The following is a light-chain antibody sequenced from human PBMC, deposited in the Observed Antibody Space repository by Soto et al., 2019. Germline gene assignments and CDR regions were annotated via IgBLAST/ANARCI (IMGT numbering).Light chain of an antibody. V-gene: IGKV3-20*01. CDR2: GTS. Sequence: EIVLTQSPYSLPSSPGERATVSCRASQSVSRSNLAWYQHKPGQAPRLLIYGTSNRATGIPDRFTGSGSGTDLTLTISSRRPQAFAVDSYEHYRSYPYSEAFGQGRLVEIK. J-gene: IGKJ5*01. CDR1: QSVSRSN. CDR3: EHYRSYPYSEA.